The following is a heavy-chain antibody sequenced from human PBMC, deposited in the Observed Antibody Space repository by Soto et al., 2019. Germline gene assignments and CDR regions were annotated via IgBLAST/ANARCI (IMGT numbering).Heavy chain of an antibody. D-gene: IGHD4-17*01. CDR1: GGSISSYY. Sequence: QVQLQESGPGLVKPSETLSLTCTVSGGSISSYYWSWIRQPPGKGLEWIGYIYYSGSTNYNPSLNSRVTISVDTSKNQFSLKLSSVTAADTAVYYCARVGRDYGDSIYYYGIDVWGHGTTVTVSS. CDR3: ARVGRDYGDSIYYYGIDV. J-gene: IGHJ6*02. CDR2: IYYSGST. V-gene: IGHV4-59*01.